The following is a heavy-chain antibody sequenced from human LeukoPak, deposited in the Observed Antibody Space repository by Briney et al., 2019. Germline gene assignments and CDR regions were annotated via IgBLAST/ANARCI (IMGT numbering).Heavy chain of an antibody. CDR1: GYTFTTYY. V-gene: IGHV1-46*01. CDR2: INPSVGST. J-gene: IGHJ5*02. Sequence: GGSLRLSCAASGYTFTTYYVHWVRQAHGQGLEWLGVINPSVGSTSYAQKFQGRVTMTRDTSTSTVYMELSSLRSEDTAVYYCARDHNGSQHWFDPWGQGTLVTVSS. D-gene: IGHD1-26*01. CDR3: ARDHNGSQHWFDP.